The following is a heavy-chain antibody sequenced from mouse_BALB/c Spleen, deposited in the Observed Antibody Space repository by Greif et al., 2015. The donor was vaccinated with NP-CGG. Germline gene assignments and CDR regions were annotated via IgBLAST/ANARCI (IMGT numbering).Heavy chain of an antibody. CDR3: ASWGYFDY. CDR1: GFNIKDYY. Sequence: EVQLQQSGADLVRPGALVKLSCKASGFNIKDYYMHWVKQRPEQGLEWIGWIDPENGNTIYDPKFQGKASITADTSSNTAYLQLSSLTSEDTAVYYCASWGYFDYWGQGTTLTVSS. CDR2: IDPENGNT. J-gene: IGHJ2*01. V-gene: IGHV14-1*02.